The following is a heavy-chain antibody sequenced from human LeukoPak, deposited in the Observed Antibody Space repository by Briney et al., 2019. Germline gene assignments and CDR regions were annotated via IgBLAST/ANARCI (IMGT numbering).Heavy chain of an antibody. D-gene: IGHD3-22*01. CDR1: GGSISSYY. J-gene: IGHJ4*02. V-gene: IGHV4-39*01. CDR3: ARHVGHYYDSSGYYSFDY. Sequence: SETLSLTCTVSGGSISSYYWGWIRQPPGKGLEWIGSIYHSGSTYYNPSLKSRVTISVDTSKNQFSLKLSSVTAADTAVYYCARHVGHYYDSSGYYSFDYWGQGTLVTVSS. CDR2: IYHSGST.